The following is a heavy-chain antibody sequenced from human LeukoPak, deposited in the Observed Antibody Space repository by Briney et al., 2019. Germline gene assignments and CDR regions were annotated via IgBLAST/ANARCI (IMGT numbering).Heavy chain of an antibody. Sequence: SETLSLTCGVYGGSFSGYYWSWIRRPPGKGLEWIGEINPRGSTNYNPSLKSRVTLSADTSKNQFSLTLNSVTAADTAVYYCARRRLGYYFDYWGQGTLVTVSS. V-gene: IGHV4-34*01. J-gene: IGHJ4*02. CDR2: INPRGST. CDR1: GGSFSGYY. D-gene: IGHD5-24*01. CDR3: ARRRLGYYFDY.